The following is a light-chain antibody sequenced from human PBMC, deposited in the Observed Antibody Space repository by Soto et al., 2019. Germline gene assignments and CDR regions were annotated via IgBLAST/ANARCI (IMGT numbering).Light chain of an antibody. V-gene: IGKV1-5*01. J-gene: IGKJ1*01. CDR3: QQYNSYPWT. Sequence: DIQMTQSPSTLSAYVGDRVTITCRASQRISSWLAWYQQKPGKAPNLLIYDAASLEAGVPSRFSGSGTGTEFTLTISRLQPTDFATYYCQQYNSYPWTFGQGTKVEI. CDR1: QRISSW. CDR2: DAA.